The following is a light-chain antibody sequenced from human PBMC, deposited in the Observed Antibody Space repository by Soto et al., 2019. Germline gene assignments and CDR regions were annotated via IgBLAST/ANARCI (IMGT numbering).Light chain of an antibody. CDR3: QRTSAAPFT. CDR1: RNINTY. J-gene: IGKJ3*01. Sequence: DIQMAQSPSSLSASVGDTITITCRASRNINTYLNWYQQKPGKAPKLLIFGASSLQSGVPSRFSGSGSRTDFTLTINSLQPEDFATYCCQRTSAAPFTVGPGTKVDIK. CDR2: GAS. V-gene: IGKV1-39*01.